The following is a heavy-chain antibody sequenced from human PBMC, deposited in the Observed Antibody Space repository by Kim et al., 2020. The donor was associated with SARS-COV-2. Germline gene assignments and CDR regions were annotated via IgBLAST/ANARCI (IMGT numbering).Heavy chain of an antibody. V-gene: IGHV1-46*01. D-gene: IGHD1-26*01. CDR1: GYTFTNYY. CDR2: INPSGGST. J-gene: IGHJ6*02. CDR3: ARGAESYGADV. Sequence: ASVKVSCKAFGYTFTNYYIYWVRQAPGQGLEWMGIINPSGGSTSYAQKFQGRLTMTRDTSTSTVYMELSSLRSEDTALYYCARGAESYGADVWGQGTTVTVSS.